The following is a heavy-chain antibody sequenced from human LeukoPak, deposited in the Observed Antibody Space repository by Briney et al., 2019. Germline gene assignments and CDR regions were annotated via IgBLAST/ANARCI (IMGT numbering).Heavy chain of an antibody. CDR2: INSDGSIT. D-gene: IGHD5/OR15-5a*01. CDR1: GFTFTTYW. V-gene: IGHV3-74*01. CDR3: LVWKHVFDR. J-gene: IGHJ5*02. Sequence: PGGSLRLSCAASGFTFTTYWMHWVRQAPGKGLVWVSHINSDGSITSYADSVKGRFTISRDNSKNTLYLQMNSLRVEDTAVYYCLVWKHVFDRWGQGTLVTVSS.